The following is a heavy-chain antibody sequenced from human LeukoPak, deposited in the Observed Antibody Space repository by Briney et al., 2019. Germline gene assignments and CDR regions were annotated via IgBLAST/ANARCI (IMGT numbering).Heavy chain of an antibody. Sequence: SETLSLTCTVSGGSISSGGYYWSWIRQPPGKGLEWIGYIYHSGSTYYNPSLKSRVTISVDTSKNQFSLKLSSVTAADTAVYYCASRGGYSSSWYQAFDIWGQGTMVTVSS. J-gene: IGHJ3*02. CDR2: IYHSGST. CDR1: GGSISSGGYY. V-gene: IGHV4-30-2*01. CDR3: ASRGGYSSSWYQAFDI. D-gene: IGHD6-13*01.